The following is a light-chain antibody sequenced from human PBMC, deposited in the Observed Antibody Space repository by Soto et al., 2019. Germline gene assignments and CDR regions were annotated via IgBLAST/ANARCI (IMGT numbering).Light chain of an antibody. V-gene: IGKV3D-20*02. CDR3: QQRSNWRT. J-gene: IGKJ1*01. CDR2: RAS. CDR1: RSVSSNY. Sequence: EIVLTQSPGTLSLSPGETATLSCRASRSVSSNYLAWYQQRPGQAPRLLINRASNRATGIPARFSGSGSGTDFTLTISSLEPEDFAVYYCQQRSNWRTFGQGTKVDIK.